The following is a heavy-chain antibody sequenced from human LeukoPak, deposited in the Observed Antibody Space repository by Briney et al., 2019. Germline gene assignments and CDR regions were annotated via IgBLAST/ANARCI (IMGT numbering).Heavy chain of an antibody. J-gene: IGHJ4*02. CDR2: INHSGST. D-gene: IGHD6-13*01. CDR3: ARAYSSSWYWMGYFDY. CDR1: GGSFSGYY. V-gene: IGHV4-34*01. Sequence: SETLSLTCAGYGGSFSGYYWSWIRQPPGKGLEWIGEINHSGSTNYNPSLKSRVTISVDTSKNQFSLKLSSVTATDTAVYYCARAYSSSWYWMGYFDYWGQGTLVTVSS.